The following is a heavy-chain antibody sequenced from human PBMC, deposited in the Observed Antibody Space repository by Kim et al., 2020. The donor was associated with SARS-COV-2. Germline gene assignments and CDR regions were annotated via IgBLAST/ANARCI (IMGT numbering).Heavy chain of an antibody. D-gene: IGHD1-7*01. V-gene: IGHV1-69*04. J-gene: IGHJ3*02. CDR3: ARERAEGWNYGDAFDI. Sequence: KFQGRVTITADKSTSTAYMELSSLRSEDTAVYYCARERAEGWNYGDAFDIWGQGTMVTVSS.